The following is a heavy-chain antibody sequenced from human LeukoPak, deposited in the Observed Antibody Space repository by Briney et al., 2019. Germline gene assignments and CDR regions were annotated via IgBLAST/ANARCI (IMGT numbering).Heavy chain of an antibody. CDR1: GYTFTSYG. Sequence: GASVKVSCKASGYTFTSYGISWVRQAPGQGLEWMGWISAYNGNTNYAQKLQGRVTMTTDTSTSTAYMELRSLRSDDTAVYYCARALPRFAVVPAALDYWGQGTLVTVSS. CDR3: ARALPRFAVVPAALDY. CDR2: ISAYNGNT. D-gene: IGHD2-2*01. V-gene: IGHV1-18*01. J-gene: IGHJ4*02.